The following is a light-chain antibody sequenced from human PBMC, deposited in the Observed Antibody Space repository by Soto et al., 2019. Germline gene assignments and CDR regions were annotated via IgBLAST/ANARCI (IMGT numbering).Light chain of an antibody. CDR1: QTISSC. CDR3: QQANSFPLP. CDR2: KAS. J-gene: IGKJ4*01. Sequence: QMAQNPSTLAGAGGGRVSITCRASQTISSCLAWYQQKPGKAPKLLIYKASTLESGVPSNFSGSGSGTDFTLTISSLQPEDFATYYCQQANSFPLPFGGGAKVDIK. V-gene: IGKV1-5*03.